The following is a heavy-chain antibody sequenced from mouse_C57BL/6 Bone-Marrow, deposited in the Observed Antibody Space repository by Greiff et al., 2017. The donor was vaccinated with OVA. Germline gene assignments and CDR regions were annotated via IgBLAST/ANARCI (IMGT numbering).Heavy chain of an antibody. V-gene: IGHV1-82*01. CDR3: ARRSPPLLWLRRAWFAY. J-gene: IGHJ3*01. Sequence: QVQLQQSGPELVKPGASVKISCKASGYAFSSSWMNWVKQRPGKGLEWIGRIYPGDGDTNYNGKFKGKATLTADKSSSTAYMQLSSLTSEDSAVYFCARRSPPLLWLRRAWFAYWGQGTLVTVSA. D-gene: IGHD2-2*01. CDR1: GYAFSSSW. CDR2: IYPGDGDT.